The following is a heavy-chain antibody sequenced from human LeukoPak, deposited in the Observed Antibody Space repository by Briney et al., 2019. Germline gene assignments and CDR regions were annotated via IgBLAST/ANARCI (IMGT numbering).Heavy chain of an antibody. J-gene: IGHJ3*02. Sequence: SETLSLTCAVYGGSSSGYYWSWIRQPPGKGLEWIGEINHSGSTNYNPSLKSRVTISVDTSKNQFSLKLSSVTAADTAVYYCARDPEFHYYDSSGYYAFDIWGQGTMVTVSS. D-gene: IGHD3-22*01. CDR2: INHSGST. V-gene: IGHV4-34*01. CDR1: GGSSSGYY. CDR3: ARDPEFHYYDSSGYYAFDI.